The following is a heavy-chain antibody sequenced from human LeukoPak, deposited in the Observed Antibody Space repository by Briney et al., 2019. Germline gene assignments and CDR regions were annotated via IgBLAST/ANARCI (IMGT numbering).Heavy chain of an antibody. Sequence: GGSLRLSCAASGFTFSGFGMNWVRQAPGKGLEWVSLIRYDGSNKYYADSVKGRVTISRDNSKNTLYLQMNSLRAEDTAVYYCATSLGYCSGVSCFGSDYWGQGTLVTVSS. D-gene: IGHD2-15*01. CDR2: IRYDGSNK. CDR1: GFTFSGFG. CDR3: ATSLGYCSGVSCFGSDY. V-gene: IGHV3-30*02. J-gene: IGHJ4*02.